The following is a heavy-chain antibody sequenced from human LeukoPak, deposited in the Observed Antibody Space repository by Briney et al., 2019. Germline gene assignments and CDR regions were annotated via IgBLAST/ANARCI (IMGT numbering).Heavy chain of an antibody. J-gene: IGHJ4*02. CDR3: AKDGEYYDYVWGSYRKQTHFDY. V-gene: IGHV3-30*02. CDR1: GFTFSSYG. D-gene: IGHD3-16*02. CDR2: IRYDGSNK. Sequence: GGSLRLSCAASGFTFSSYGMHWVRQAPGKGLEWVAFIRYDGSNKYYADSVKGRFTISRDNSKNTLYLQMNSLRAEDTAVYYCAKDGEYYDYVWGSYRKQTHFDYWGQGTLVTVSS.